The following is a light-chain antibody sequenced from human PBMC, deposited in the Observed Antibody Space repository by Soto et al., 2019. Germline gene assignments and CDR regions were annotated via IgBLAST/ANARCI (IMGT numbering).Light chain of an antibody. CDR2: GAS. V-gene: IGKV1-17*01. J-gene: IGKJ1*01. CDR1: QGIRNN. CDR3: LKHDSYPRT. Sequence: DIQMTQSPSSLFASVGDRVTITCRASQGIRNNLGWYQQRPGEAPKRLIYGASSLQRGVPSRFSGSGSGTEFTPTTGSLGPEDSATYYCLKHDSYPRTFGQGTKLEIK.